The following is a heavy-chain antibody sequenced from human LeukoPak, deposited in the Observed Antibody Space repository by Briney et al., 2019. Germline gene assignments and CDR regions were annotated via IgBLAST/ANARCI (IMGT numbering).Heavy chain of an antibody. CDR2: INPNSGGT. D-gene: IGHD2-2*01. CDR3: ARATYCSSTSCSDAFDI. Sequence: ASVKVSCKASGYTFTGYYMHWVRQAPGQGLEWMGWINPNSGGTNYAQKFQGRVTMTRDTSTSTVYMELSSLRSEDTAVYYCARATYCSSTSCSDAFDIWGQGTMVTVSS. J-gene: IGHJ3*02. CDR1: GYTFTGYY. V-gene: IGHV1-2*02.